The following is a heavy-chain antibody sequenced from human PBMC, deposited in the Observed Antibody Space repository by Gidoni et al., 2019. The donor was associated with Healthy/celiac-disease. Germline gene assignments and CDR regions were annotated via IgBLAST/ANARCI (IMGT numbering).Heavy chain of an antibody. Sequence: EVQLVESGGGLVKPGGSLRLSCAASGLTFSRYSMNWIRQAPGKGLEWVSSIISSISYIYYADSVKGRFTISRDNAKNSLYLQMNSLRAEDTAVYYCARDRPSCSSTSCYTPWGGGFGMDVWGQGTTVTVSS. CDR3: ARDRPSCSSTSCYTPWGGGFGMDV. CDR1: GLTFSRYS. D-gene: IGHD2-2*02. V-gene: IGHV3-21*01. CDR2: IISSISYI. J-gene: IGHJ6*02.